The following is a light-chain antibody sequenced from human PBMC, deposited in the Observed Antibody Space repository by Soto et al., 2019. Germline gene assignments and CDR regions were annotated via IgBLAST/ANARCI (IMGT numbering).Light chain of an antibody. Sequence: QSALTQPPSVSGSPGQSVTISCTGSSSDVGSYNRVSWYQQPPGTAPKLMIHEVSNRPSGVPDRFSGSKSGNTASLTISGLQAEDEADYYCSLYTTSSTYVFGPGTKLTVL. CDR1: SSDVGSYNR. V-gene: IGLV2-18*01. J-gene: IGLJ1*01. CDR3: SLYTTSSTYV. CDR2: EVS.